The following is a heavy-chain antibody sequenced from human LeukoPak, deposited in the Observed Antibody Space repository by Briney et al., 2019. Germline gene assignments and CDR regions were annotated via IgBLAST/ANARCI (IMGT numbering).Heavy chain of an antibody. D-gene: IGHD4-17*01. J-gene: IGHJ4*02. CDR1: GFTFSSYS. CDR2: ISSSSSTI. CDR3: ERYQLNGDGAYNY. Sequence: SGGSLRLSCAASGFTFSSYSMNWVRQAPGKGLEWVSYISSSSSTIYYADSVKGRFTISRDNAKSSLYLQMYSLRAEDTAAYYWERYQLNGDGAYNYWGQGTLVTVSS. V-gene: IGHV3-48*01.